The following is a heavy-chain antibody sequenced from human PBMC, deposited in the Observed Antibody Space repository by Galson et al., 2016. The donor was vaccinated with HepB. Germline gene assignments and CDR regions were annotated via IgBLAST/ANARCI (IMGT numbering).Heavy chain of an antibody. CDR3: AKDRPKKGAVADIFDY. V-gene: IGHV3-23*01. Sequence: SLRLSCAASGFTFSSYAMSWVRQAPGEGLEWVSAISGSGGSTYYADSVKGRFTISRDNSKNTLYLQMNSLRAEDTAVYYCAKDRPKKGAVADIFDYWGQGTLVTVSS. CDR2: ISGSGGST. J-gene: IGHJ4*02. D-gene: IGHD6-19*01. CDR1: GFTFSSYA.